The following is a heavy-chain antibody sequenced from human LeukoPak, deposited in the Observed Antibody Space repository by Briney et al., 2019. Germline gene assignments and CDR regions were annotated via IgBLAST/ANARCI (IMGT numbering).Heavy chain of an antibody. V-gene: IGHV3-74*01. Sequence: GGSLRLSCAASGFTLSSYWMHWVRQAPGKGLVWVSRINGDGSSTPYANSVNGRFTISRDNAKNTLYLQMHSLRADDTAVYYCARGSTSGWPDYFDYWGQGSVVTVSS. CDR1: GFTLSSYW. CDR3: ARGSTSGWPDYFDY. J-gene: IGHJ4*02. D-gene: IGHD6-19*01. CDR2: INGDGSST.